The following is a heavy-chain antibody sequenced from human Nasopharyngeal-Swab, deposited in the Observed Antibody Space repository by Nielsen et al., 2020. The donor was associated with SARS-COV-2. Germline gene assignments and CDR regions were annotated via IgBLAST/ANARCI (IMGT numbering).Heavy chain of an antibody. CDR3: ARGINYYDSSGRSGGFDY. CDR2: TYYRSKWYN. Sequence: SQTLSLTSALSVDSVSSNSAAWNCIRQSPSRGLEWLGRTYYRSKWYNDYAVSVKSRITINPDTSKNQFSLQLNSVTPEDTAVYYCARGINYYDSSGRSGGFDYWGQGTLVTVSS. V-gene: IGHV6-1*01. CDR1: VDSVSSNSAA. D-gene: IGHD3-22*01. J-gene: IGHJ4*02.